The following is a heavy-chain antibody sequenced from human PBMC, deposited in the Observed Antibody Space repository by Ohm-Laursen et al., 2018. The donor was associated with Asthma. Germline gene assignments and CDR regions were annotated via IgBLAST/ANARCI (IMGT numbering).Heavy chain of an antibody. Sequence: SLRLSCAAPGYTFSRYSIHWVRQAPGKGLEWVASISTASTFIYYADSVRGRFTTSRDNAKNLVYLQMNDLRAEDTALYYCARIGPEWELPGREDSVPHWGQGTLVTVSS. J-gene: IGHJ1*01. CDR3: ARIGPEWELPGREDSVPH. CDR2: ISTASTFI. V-gene: IGHV3-21*01. D-gene: IGHD1-26*01. CDR1: GYTFSRYS.